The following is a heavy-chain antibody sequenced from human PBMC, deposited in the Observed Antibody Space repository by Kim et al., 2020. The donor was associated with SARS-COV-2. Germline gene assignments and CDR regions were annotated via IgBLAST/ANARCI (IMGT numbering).Heavy chain of an antibody. J-gene: IGHJ4*02. CDR1: GGSISSYY. V-gene: IGHV4-59*13. CDR3: ARDGRGKGFDY. D-gene: IGHD2-15*01. CDR2: IYYSGST. Sequence: SETLYLTCTVSGGSISSYYWSWIRQPPGKGLEWIGYIYYSGSTNYNPSLKSRVTISVDTSKNQFSLKLSSVTAADTAVYYCARDGRGKGFDYWGQGTLVTVSS.